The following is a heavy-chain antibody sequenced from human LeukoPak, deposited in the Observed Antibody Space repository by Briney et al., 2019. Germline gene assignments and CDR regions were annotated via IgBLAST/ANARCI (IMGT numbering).Heavy chain of an antibody. J-gene: IGHJ4*02. Sequence: SVKVSCKASGGTFSSYAINWVRQAPGQGLEWMGRVIPILDIKKYAQKFQGRVTITTDTVASTSYMELSSLRSEDTAVYYCARDQYNVIDSWGQGTLVTVSS. CDR1: GGTFSSYA. D-gene: IGHD1-14*01. CDR2: VIPILDIK. V-gene: IGHV1-69*04. CDR3: ARDQYNVIDS.